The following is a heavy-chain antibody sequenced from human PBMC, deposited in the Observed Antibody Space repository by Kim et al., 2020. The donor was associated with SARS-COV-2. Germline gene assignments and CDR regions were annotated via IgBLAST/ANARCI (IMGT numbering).Heavy chain of an antibody. CDR2: INPNSGGT. J-gene: IGHJ4*02. CDR3: ARGVYSSSSPFGY. CDR1: GYTFTGYY. D-gene: IGHD6-6*01. Sequence: ASVKVSCKASGYTFTGYYMHWVRQAPGQGLEWMGRINPNSGGTNYAQKFQGRVTMTRDTSISTAYMELSRLRYDDTAVYYCARGVYSSSSPFGYWGQGTLVTVSS. V-gene: IGHV1-2*06.